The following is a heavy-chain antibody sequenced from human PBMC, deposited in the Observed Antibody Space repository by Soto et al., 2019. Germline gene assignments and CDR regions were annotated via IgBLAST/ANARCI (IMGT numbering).Heavy chain of an antibody. CDR2: ISGSGGST. CDR1: GFTFSSYA. J-gene: IGHJ6*02. V-gene: IGHV3-23*01. CDR3: ANAEGDFWSGYYYYGMDV. Sequence: XASLRLSGAASGFTFSSYAMSGVRQAPGKGLEWVSAISGSGGSTYYADSVKGRFTISRDNSKNTLYLQMNSLRAEDTAVYYCANAEGDFWSGYYYYGMDVWGQGTTVTVSS. D-gene: IGHD3-3*01.